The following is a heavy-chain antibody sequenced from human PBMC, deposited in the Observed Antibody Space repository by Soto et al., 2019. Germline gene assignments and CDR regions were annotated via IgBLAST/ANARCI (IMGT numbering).Heavy chain of an antibody. CDR3: ARVQYSTSFGTNCFDP. J-gene: IGHJ5*02. D-gene: IGHD3-10*01. CDR1: GYTFTSYG. Sequence: ASVKVSCKASGYTFTSYGISWVRQAPGQGLEWMGWISAYNGNTNYAQKLQGRVTMTTDTSTNTAYMELRSLRSDDTAVYYCARVQYSTSFGTNCFDPWGQGTLVTVSS. V-gene: IGHV1-18*01. CDR2: ISAYNGNT.